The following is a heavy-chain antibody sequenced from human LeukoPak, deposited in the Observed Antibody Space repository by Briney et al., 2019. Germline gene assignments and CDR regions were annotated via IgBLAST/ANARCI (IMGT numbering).Heavy chain of an antibody. CDR2: ISGSGGST. V-gene: IGHV3-23*01. CDR1: GFTSSSYA. Sequence: GGSLRLSCAVSGFTSSSYAMSWVRQAPGKGLEWVSAISGSGGSTYYADSVKGRFTISRDNSKNTLYLQMNSLRAEDTAVYYCARAYSYAFEPWGQGTLVTVSS. CDR3: ARAYSYAFEP. D-gene: IGHD5-18*01. J-gene: IGHJ5*02.